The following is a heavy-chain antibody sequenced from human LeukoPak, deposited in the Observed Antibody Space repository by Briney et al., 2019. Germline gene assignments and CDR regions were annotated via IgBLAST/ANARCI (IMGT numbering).Heavy chain of an antibody. CDR3: ARAYCSSTGCYADYYYGMDV. Sequence: GRSLRLSCAASGFTFSSYGMHWVRQAPGKGLEWVAAIWYDGSNKNYADSVKGRFTISRDNSKNTLYLQMNSLRAEDTAVYYCARAYCSSTGCYADYYYGMDVWGQGTTVTVSS. V-gene: IGHV3-33*01. CDR2: IWYDGSNK. J-gene: IGHJ6*02. D-gene: IGHD2-2*01. CDR1: GFTFSSYG.